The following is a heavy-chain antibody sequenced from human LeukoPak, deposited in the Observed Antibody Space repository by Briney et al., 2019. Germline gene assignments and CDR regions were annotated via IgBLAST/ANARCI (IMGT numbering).Heavy chain of an antibody. Sequence: GASVKVSCKVSGYTLTELSMHWVRQAPGKGLEWMGGFDPEDGETIYAQKFQGRVTMTEDTSTDTAYMELSSLRSEDTAVYYCARDHEYSSSSSSKSIWGQGTMVTVSS. D-gene: IGHD6-6*01. J-gene: IGHJ3*02. CDR3: ARDHEYSSSSSSKSI. CDR2: FDPEDGET. V-gene: IGHV1-24*01. CDR1: GYTLTELS.